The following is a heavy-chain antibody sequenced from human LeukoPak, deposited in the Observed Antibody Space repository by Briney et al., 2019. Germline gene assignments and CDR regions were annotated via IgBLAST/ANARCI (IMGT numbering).Heavy chain of an antibody. CDR1: GFTFSSYG. D-gene: IGHD3-9*01. CDR2: IWYDGSNK. J-gene: IGHJ4*02. CDR3: ARGYGILTGYLYYFDY. V-gene: IGHV3-33*01. Sequence: GGSLRLSCAASGFTFSSYGMHWVRQAPGKGLEWVAVIWYDGSNKYYADSVKGRFTISRDNSKNTLYLQMNSLRAEDTAVYYCARGYGILTGYLYYFDYWGQGTLVTVSS.